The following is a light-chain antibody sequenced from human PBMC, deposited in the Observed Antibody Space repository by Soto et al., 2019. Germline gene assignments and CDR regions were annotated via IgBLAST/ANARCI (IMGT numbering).Light chain of an antibody. CDR2: GAS. Sequence: EIVMTQSPATLSVSPGERATLSCRASQSVRGNLAWYQQKPGQAPRLLIYGASGRAAGIPDRFSGSGSGTDFTLSISRLELEDFAVYYCQQYAVSHTFGGVTKEDI. CDR3: QQYAVSHT. V-gene: IGKV3-20*01. J-gene: IGKJ4*01. CDR1: QSVRGN.